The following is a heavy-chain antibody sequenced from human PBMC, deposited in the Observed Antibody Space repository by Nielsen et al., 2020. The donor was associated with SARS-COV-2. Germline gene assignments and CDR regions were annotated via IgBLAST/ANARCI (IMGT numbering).Heavy chain of an antibody. Sequence: PTLVKPTQTLTLPCSFSGFSLTTSKMCVSWIRQPPGKALEWLALIDWDDETLYSTSLKTRLTISKDTSKSQVVLTMTNMDPVDTATYYCARTSATGYSDFWGQGALVTVS. CDR2: IDWDDET. CDR3: ARTSATGYSDF. V-gene: IGHV2-70*01. D-gene: IGHD5-12*01. J-gene: IGHJ4*02. CDR1: GFSLTTSKMC.